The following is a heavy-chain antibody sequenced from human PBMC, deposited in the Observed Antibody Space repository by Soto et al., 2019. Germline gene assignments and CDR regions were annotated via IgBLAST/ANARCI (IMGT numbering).Heavy chain of an antibody. J-gene: IGHJ4*02. Sequence: LSLTCTVSGGIISDGASHWGWIRQPPGKGLEWIRSMYYGGSTYYNPSLRGRATISVDTAKNQFSLKLTSVTDAETAVYYCVRSPPPAPRCFFDSWGQGMLVTVSS. V-gene: IGHV4-39*01. D-gene: IGHD3-16*01. CDR1: GGIISDGASH. CDR2: MYYGGST. CDR3: VRSPPPAPRCFFDS.